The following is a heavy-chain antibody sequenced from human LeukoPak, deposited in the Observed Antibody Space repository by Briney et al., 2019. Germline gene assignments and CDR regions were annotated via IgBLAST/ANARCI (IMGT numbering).Heavy chain of an antibody. J-gene: IGHJ6*03. CDR2: ISAYNGNT. CDR3: ARVEQQLVGYYYYYYMDV. Sequence: ASVKVSCKAPGYTFTSYGISWVRQAPGQGLEWMGWISAYNGNTNYAQKLQGRVTMTTDTSTSTAYMELRSLRSDDTAVYYCARVEQQLVGYYYYYYMDVWGKGTTVTVSS. D-gene: IGHD6-13*01. V-gene: IGHV1-18*01. CDR1: GYTFTSYG.